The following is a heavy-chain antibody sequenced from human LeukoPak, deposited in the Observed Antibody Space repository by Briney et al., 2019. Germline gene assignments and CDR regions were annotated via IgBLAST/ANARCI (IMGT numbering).Heavy chain of an antibody. CDR2: IDPNSGGT. CDR1: GYTFTGNH. J-gene: IGHJ2*01. Sequence: ASVKVSCKASGYTFTGNHVHWVRQDPGQGLEWMGWIDPNSGGTMYAQKFQDRVTMTSDTSISTAYMELSGLRSDDTAVYFCAKEADIVSFDLWGRGTLVTVSS. CDR3: AKEADIVSFDL. V-gene: IGHV1-2*02. D-gene: IGHD2-15*01.